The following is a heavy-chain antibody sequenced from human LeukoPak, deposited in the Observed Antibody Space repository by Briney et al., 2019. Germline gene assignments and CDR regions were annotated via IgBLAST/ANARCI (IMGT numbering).Heavy chain of an antibody. Sequence: GGSLRLSCSASGFTFSSYPMHWVRQAPGKRLEYVSGISSDGGSTHYTDSVKGRFTISRDNSKNTLYLQMSSLRAEDTAVYYCVRGFAISRFDYWGQGILVTVSS. CDR2: ISSDGGST. CDR3: VRGFAISRFDY. J-gene: IGHJ4*02. D-gene: IGHD3-10*01. V-gene: IGHV3-64D*09. CDR1: GFTFSSYP.